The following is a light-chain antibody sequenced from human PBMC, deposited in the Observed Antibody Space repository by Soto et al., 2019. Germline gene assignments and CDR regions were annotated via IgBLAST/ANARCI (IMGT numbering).Light chain of an antibody. V-gene: IGLV2-14*01. Sequence: QSVLTQPASVSGSPGQSITISCTGTSSDVGGYNYVSWYQQYPGKVPKLMIYEVSNRPSGVSNRFSGSKSGNTASLTISGLQAEDEADYYCSSYTSTSSWVFGGGTKLTVL. CDR2: EVS. J-gene: IGLJ2*01. CDR1: SSDVGGYNY. CDR3: SSYTSTSSWV.